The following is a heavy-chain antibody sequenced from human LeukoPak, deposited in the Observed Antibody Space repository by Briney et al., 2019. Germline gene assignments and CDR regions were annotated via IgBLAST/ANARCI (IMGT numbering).Heavy chain of an antibody. D-gene: IGHD3-9*01. CDR3: ATATLRYFDWLFDPIDY. Sequence: SVKVSCKASGGTFSSYAISWVRQAPGQGLEWMGGIIPIFGTANYAQKFQGRVTITADKSTSTAYMELSSLRSEDTAVYYCATATLRYFDWLFDPIDYWGQGTLVTVSS. CDR1: GGTFSSYA. CDR2: IIPIFGTA. J-gene: IGHJ4*02. V-gene: IGHV1-69*06.